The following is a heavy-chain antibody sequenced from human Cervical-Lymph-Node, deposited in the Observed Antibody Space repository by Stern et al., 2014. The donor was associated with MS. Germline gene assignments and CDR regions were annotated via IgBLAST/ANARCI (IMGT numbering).Heavy chain of an antibody. CDR2: MNPDSGDT. CDR3: TKAWDS. J-gene: IGHJ5*01. Sequence: QLVQSGAEVRKPGASVRVSCKTSGYIFISDDINWVRQATGQGLEWMGWMNPDSGDTGYAQKFQGRLTITGNTSINTAYMELTSLSSEDSAVYYCTKAWDSWGQGTLVTVSS. V-gene: IGHV1-8*01. CDR1: GYIFISDD.